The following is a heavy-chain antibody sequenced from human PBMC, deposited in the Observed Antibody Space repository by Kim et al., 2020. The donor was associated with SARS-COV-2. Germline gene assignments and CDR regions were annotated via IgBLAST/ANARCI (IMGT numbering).Heavy chain of an antibody. CDR3: ARRYDYGAKEGRGYFDY. J-gene: IGHJ4*02. Sequence: SETLSLTCTVSGGSISSYYWSWIRKPPGKGLEWIGYTYYSGSTNYNPSLKSRVTLSVDTSKNQFSLKLSTVTAADTTVYYCARRYDYGAKEGRGYFDYWGQGTLVTVSS. V-gene: IGHV4-59*01. CDR1: GGSISSYY. D-gene: IGHD4-17*01. CDR2: TYYSGST.